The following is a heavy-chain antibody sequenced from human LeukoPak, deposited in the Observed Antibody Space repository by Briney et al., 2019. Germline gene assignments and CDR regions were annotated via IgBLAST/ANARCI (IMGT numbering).Heavy chain of an antibody. V-gene: IGHV4-34*01. Sequence: SETLSLTCAVYGGSFSGYYWSWIRQPPGKGLEWIGEIHYSGSATYNPSLKSRVTISVDTSKNQFSLKLSSVTAADTAVYYCATDLPLSSSSGLGIWGQGTIVTVSS. J-gene: IGHJ3*02. CDR2: IHYSGSA. CDR3: ATDLPLSSSSGLGI. D-gene: IGHD6-6*01. CDR1: GGSFSGYY.